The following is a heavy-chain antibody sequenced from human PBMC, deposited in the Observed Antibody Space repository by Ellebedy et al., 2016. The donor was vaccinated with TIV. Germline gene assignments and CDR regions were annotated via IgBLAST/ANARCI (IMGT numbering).Heavy chain of an antibody. D-gene: IGHD2-8*01. V-gene: IGHV3-30*18. J-gene: IGHJ6*02. CDR2: ISYDGKNK. CDR3: AKDMVFQGLWGTAMDV. CDR1: GFTFSTYG. Sequence: GESLKISCAASGFTFSTYGMHWVRQAPGKGLEWVSVISYDGKNKAYADSVKGRFTISRDNSKNTLYLEMNSLRAEDTAVYLCAKDMVFQGLWGTAMDVWGQGTTVAVSS.